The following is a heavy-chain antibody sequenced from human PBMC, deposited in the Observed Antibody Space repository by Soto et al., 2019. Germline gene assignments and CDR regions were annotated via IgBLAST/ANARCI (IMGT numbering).Heavy chain of an antibody. CDR2: INWNSGSI. D-gene: IGHD6-13*01. CDR1: GVTFDDYA. Sequence: GGSLRLSCAASGVTFDDYAMHWVRQVPGKGLEWVSGINWNSGSIGYGDSVKGRFAISRDNAKNSLHLQMNSLSAEDTAFYYCVKDESINWYSGHFRHWGQGTLVTVSS. CDR3: VKDESINWYSGHFRH. V-gene: IGHV3-9*01. J-gene: IGHJ1*01.